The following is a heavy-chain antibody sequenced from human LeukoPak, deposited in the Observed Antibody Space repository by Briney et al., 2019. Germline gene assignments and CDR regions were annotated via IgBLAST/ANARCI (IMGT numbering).Heavy chain of an antibody. Sequence: PSETLSLTCAVYGGSFSGYYWSWIRQPPGKGLEWIGEINHSGSTNYNPSLKGRVTISVDTSKNQFSLKLSSVTAADTAVYYCARAIVVVPAAMVYYYYGMDVWGKGTTVTVSS. CDR2: INHSGST. V-gene: IGHV4-34*01. CDR1: GGSFSGYY. CDR3: ARAIVVVPAAMVYYYYGMDV. D-gene: IGHD2-2*01. J-gene: IGHJ6*04.